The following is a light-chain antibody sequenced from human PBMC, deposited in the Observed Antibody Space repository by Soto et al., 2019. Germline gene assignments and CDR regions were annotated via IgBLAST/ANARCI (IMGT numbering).Light chain of an antibody. CDR2: EGS. CDR3: CSYAGSSSYV. J-gene: IGLJ1*01. V-gene: IGLV2-23*01. CDR1: SSDVGSYNL. Sequence: QSVLTQPASVSGSPGQSITISCTGTSSDVGSYNLVSWYQQHPGKAPKLMIYEGSKRPSGVSNRFSGSKSGNTASLTISGLQAEDEADYYCCSYAGSSSYVIGTGIKVTVL.